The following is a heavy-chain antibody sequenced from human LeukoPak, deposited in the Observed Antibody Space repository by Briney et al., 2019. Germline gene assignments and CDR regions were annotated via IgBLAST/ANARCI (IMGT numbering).Heavy chain of an antibody. D-gene: IGHD4-23*01. J-gene: IGHJ3*02. Sequence: PGGSLRPSCAASGFTFSSYSMNWVRQAPGKGLEWVSYISSSTNTIYYADSVKGRFAISRDNAKNSLFLQMNSLRDEDTAVYYCARGGYGANDDAFDIWGQGTMVPVSS. CDR2: ISSSTNTI. CDR3: ARGGYGANDDAFDI. V-gene: IGHV3-48*02. CDR1: GFTFSSYS.